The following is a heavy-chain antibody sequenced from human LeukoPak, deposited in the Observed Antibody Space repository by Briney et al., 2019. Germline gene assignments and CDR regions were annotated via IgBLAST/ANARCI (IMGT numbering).Heavy chain of an antibody. Sequence: ASVKASCKASGYTFTSYDINWVRQATGQGLEWMGWMNPNSGNTGYAQKFQGRVTITRNTSISTAYMELSSLRSEDTAVYYCARRSLRYSSGENWFDPWGQGTLVTVSS. CDR3: ARRSLRYSSGENWFDP. J-gene: IGHJ5*02. V-gene: IGHV1-8*03. CDR1: GYTFTSYD. D-gene: IGHD6-19*01. CDR2: MNPNSGNT.